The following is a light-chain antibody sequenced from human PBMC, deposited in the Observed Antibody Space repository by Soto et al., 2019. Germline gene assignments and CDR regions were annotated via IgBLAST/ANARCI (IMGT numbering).Light chain of an antibody. J-gene: IGKJ1*01. V-gene: IGKV1-6*01. CDR3: LRDYSYPRT. Sequence: AIQMTQSPSSLSASVGDKVTITCRASQDIRTELGWYQQKPGNTPKLLIYATSILQSGVPSRFSGIGSGTDFTRTISSLQPEDFATYYCLRDYSYPRTFGQGTKVEIK. CDR2: ATS. CDR1: QDIRTE.